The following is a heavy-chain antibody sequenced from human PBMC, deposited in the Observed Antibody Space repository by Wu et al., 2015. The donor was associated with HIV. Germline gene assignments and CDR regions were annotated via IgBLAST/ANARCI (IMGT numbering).Heavy chain of an antibody. CDR1: GDGFTSYA. J-gene: IGHJ3*02. V-gene: IGHV1-46*03. CDR2: INPSENRV. CDR3: ANRNRIGNMEAFDI. D-gene: IGHD1-1*01. Sequence: QVHLVQFGGEVKKPGSSVKVTCKASGDGFTSYAVSWVRQAPGQGPEWMGVINPSENRVSYSQRFQGRVTMTRDTSTSTVYMELSSLRSEDTAVYFCANRNRIGNMEAFDIWGQGTKVIVSS.